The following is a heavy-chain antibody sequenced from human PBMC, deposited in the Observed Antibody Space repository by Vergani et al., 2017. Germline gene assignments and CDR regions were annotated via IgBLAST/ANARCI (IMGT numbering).Heavy chain of an antibody. CDR3: AKDLGTSSGGGWFDP. D-gene: IGHD6-6*01. CDR1: GFTSAGYA. J-gene: IGHJ5*02. CDR2: ISWNSNSI. Sequence: EVQLEESGGGLVLPGRSLRLSCVASGFTSAGYAMHWVRQAPGKGLEWVSGISWNSNSIGYADSVKGRFTISRANAKNSLYFQMNSLRAEDTALYYCAKDLGTSSGGGWFDPWGQGTLVTVSS. V-gene: IGHV3-9*02.